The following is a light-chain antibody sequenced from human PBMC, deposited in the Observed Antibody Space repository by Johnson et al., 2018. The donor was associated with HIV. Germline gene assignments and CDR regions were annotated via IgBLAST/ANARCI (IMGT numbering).Light chain of an antibody. CDR3: GTWDSSLSAYV. J-gene: IGLJ1*01. CDR1: TSNIGDNY. CDR2: ESN. Sequence: QSVLTQPPSVSAAPGQRVTISCSGSTSNIGDNYVSWYQHIPGTAPKLLIYESNKRPSGIPDRFSGSKSGTSATLGVTGLQTGDEADYYCGTWDSSLSAYVFGTGTKVTVL. V-gene: IGLV1-51*02.